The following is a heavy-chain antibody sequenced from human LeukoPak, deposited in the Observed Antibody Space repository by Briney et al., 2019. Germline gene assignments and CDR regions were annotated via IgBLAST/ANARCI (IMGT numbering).Heavy chain of an antibody. CDR2: INQDGSER. Sequence: GVSLRLSCAASGFTFSTSGMGLLRQAPGNCLQWVANINQDGSERYYVDSVKGRVTISRDNAKTSLYLQMNSLRADDTAVYYCARDPYGDYVNYQLAGDLFDYWGQGTLVTVSS. J-gene: IGHJ4*02. CDR1: GFTFSTSG. V-gene: IGHV3-7*01. D-gene: IGHD4-17*01. CDR3: ARDPYGDYVNYQLAGDLFDY.